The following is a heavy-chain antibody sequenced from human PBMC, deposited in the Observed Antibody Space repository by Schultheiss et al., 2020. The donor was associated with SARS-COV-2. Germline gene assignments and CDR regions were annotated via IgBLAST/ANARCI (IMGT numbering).Heavy chain of an antibody. CDR3: AKDGSIVGATNYYYGMDV. J-gene: IGHJ6*02. CDR1: GFTFSSYG. Sequence: GGSLRLSCAASGFTFSSYGMHWVRQAPGKGLEWVAVISYDGSNKYYADSVKGRFTISRDNSKNTLYLQMNSLRAEDTAVYYCAKDGSIVGATNYYYGMDVWGQGTTVTVSS. CDR2: ISYDGSNK. D-gene: IGHD1-26*01. V-gene: IGHV3-30*18.